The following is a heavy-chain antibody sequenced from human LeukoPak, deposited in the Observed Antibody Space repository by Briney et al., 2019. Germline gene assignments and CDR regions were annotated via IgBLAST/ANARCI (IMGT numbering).Heavy chain of an antibody. J-gene: IGHJ4*02. CDR2: IYSGGST. D-gene: IGHD3-22*01. Sequence: PGGSLRLSCAASGFTVSSNYMSWVRKAPGKGLVWVSVIYSGGSTYYADFVKGRFTISRHNSKNTLYLQMNSLRAEDTAVYYCARGYDSSGYYFDYWGQGTLVTVSS. CDR1: GFTVSSNY. V-gene: IGHV3-53*04. CDR3: ARGYDSSGYYFDY.